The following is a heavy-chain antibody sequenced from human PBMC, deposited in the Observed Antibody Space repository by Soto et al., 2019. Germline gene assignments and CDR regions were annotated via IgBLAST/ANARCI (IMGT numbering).Heavy chain of an antibody. CDR1: EDTFRNYA. J-gene: IGHJ4*02. Sequence: QVELVQSGAEVKKPGSSVKVSCQASEDTFRNYAISWVRQAPGQGLEWMGGIIPIFGTANYAQKFQGRVTITADTSANTVYLELSSLRSEDTAVYYCAKDHIVVVTAIFDYWGQGTLVTVSS. CDR3: AKDHIVVVTAIFDY. CDR2: IIPIFGTA. V-gene: IGHV1-69*06. D-gene: IGHD2-21*02.